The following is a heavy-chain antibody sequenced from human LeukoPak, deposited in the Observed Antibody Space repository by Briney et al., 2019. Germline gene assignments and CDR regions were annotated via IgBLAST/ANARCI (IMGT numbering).Heavy chain of an antibody. Sequence: PGGSLRLSCTASGFTFSSYSMHWVRQAPGKGLEWVAAISYDGTNKYSADSVRGRFTISRDNSEDTLYLQMNSLRAEDTAVYYCVRDPSGSGFAFDSWGQGALVTVSS. CDR3: VRDPSGSGFAFDS. J-gene: IGHJ4*02. D-gene: IGHD1-1*01. CDR1: GFTFSSYS. V-gene: IGHV3-30-3*01. CDR2: ISYDGTNK.